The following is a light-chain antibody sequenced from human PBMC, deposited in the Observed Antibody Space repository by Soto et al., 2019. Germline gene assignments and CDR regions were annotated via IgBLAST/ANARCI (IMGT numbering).Light chain of an antibody. CDR1: QDIKYY. J-gene: IGKJ4*01. CDR3: QQYENVPLT. V-gene: IGKV1-33*01. Sequence: DIQMTQAPSSPSASVGGRVTITCPASQDIKYYLNWYQHRPGKAPELLIYDASNLEAGVPSRFSGSGSGTDFTFTISSLQPEDIATYYCQQYENVPLTFGGGTKVDIK. CDR2: DAS.